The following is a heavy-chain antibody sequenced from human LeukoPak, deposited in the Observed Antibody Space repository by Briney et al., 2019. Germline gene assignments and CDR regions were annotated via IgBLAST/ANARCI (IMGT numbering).Heavy chain of an antibody. D-gene: IGHD2-2*01. CDR1: GFTFSSFA. Sequence: PGGSLRLSCAAPGFTFSSFALSWVGQAPGKGLEWVSAISGSGGSTYYSDSVKGRFTISRDNSGNTLFLQMNSLRAEDTAEYYCARDSTTSTYYMDAWGKGTTVTVSS. V-gene: IGHV3-23*01. CDR3: ARDSTTSTYYMDA. CDR2: ISGSGGST. J-gene: IGHJ6*03.